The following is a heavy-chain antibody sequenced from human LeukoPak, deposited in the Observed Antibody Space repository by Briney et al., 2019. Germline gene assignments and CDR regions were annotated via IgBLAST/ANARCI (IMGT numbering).Heavy chain of an antibody. D-gene: IGHD4-17*01. CDR2: IYGSTSA. J-gene: IGHJ4*02. V-gene: IGHV3-66*01. CDR3: ARLNFGDDY. CDR1: GFTFSTKY. Sequence: GGSLRLSCAASGFTFSTKYINWVRQAPGKGLEWVSLIYGSTSADYADSVKGRFTISRDKSMNTVYLQMNSLRAEDTAIYYCARLNFGDDYWGQGTLVAVSS.